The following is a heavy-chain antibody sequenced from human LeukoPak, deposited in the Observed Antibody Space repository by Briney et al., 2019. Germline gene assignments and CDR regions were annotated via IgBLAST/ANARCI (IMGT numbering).Heavy chain of an antibody. V-gene: IGHV3-30*18. J-gene: IGHJ4*02. CDR2: VSFDGSDK. CDR1: GFTFSLYG. Sequence: GGSLRLSCAASGFTFSLYGMHWVRQAPGKGLEWVAVVSFDGSDKYYADFVKGRFTISRDNSKNTVHLQMNSLRAEDTAAYYCAKPNCYKTICPSWSPSFFDSWGQGMVVAVSS. D-gene: IGHD2-21*01. CDR3: AKPNCYKTICPSWSPSFFDS.